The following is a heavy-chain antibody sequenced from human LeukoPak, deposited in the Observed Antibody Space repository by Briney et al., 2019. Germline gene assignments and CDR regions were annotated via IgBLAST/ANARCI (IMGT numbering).Heavy chain of an antibody. CDR2: ISAYNGKT. CDR3: ARTVSRVATIWFDP. D-gene: IGHD5-12*01. Sequence: ASVKVSCKASDYTFTNYGVSWVRQAPGQGLGWMRWISAYNGKTYYAQKFQGRVTVTTDTSTSTAYMELRSLRSDDTAVYYCARTVSRVATIWFDPWGQGTLVTVSS. J-gene: IGHJ5*02. CDR1: DYTFTNYG. V-gene: IGHV1-18*01.